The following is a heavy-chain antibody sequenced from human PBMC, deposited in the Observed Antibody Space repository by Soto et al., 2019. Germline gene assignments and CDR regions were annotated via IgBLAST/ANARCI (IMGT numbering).Heavy chain of an antibody. CDR1: GYTFTSYG. D-gene: IGHD2-2*01. V-gene: IGHV1-18*01. J-gene: IGHJ6*02. CDR3: ARDIVVVPAAPSNYYYYGMDV. Sequence: ASVKVSCKASGYTFTSYGISWVRQAPGQGLEWMGWISAYNGNTNYAQKLQGRVTMTTDTSTSTAYMELRSLRSDDTAVYYCARDIVVVPAAPSNYYYYGMDVWGQGTTVTVSS. CDR2: ISAYNGNT.